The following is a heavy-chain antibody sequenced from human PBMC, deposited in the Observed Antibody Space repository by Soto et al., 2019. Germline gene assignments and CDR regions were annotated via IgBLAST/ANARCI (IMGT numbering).Heavy chain of an antibody. D-gene: IGHD6-19*01. J-gene: IGHJ4*02. Sequence: QVELVQSGAEVRKPGASVRVSCTAVGYTFTRYPIYWVRQAPGQRLEWMGWINGGNGYTKYSQRFQGRITITRDTSARTEYMELSSLRSEDTAVYYCARPPPEQWLTFPGDYFDSWGQGTLVPV. CDR2: INGGNGYT. CDR3: ARPPPEQWLTFPGDYFDS. V-gene: IGHV1-3*01. CDR1: GYTFTRYP.